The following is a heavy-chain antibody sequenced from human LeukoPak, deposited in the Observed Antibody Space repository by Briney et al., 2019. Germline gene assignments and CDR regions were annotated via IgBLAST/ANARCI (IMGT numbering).Heavy chain of an antibody. CDR3: ARGLYCTSTSCYFGGGNYYYYMDV. J-gene: IGHJ6*03. CDR1: GFTFTTYG. D-gene: IGHD2-2*01. V-gene: IGHV3-33*01. CDR2: IWNYGTNT. Sequence: PGGSLRLSCAASGFTFTTYGMHWVRQAPGKGLEWVAVIWNYGTNTYYADSVKGRFTISRDNSKNMLYLQMNSLRAEDTAVYYCARGLYCTSTSCYFGGGNYYYYMDVWGKGTTVTVSS.